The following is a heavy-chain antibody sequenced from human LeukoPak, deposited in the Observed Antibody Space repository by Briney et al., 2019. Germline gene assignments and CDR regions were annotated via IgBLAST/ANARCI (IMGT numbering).Heavy chain of an antibody. CDR1: GYTLTELS. CDR2: FDPEDGET. J-gene: IGHJ4*02. V-gene: IGHV1-24*01. Sequence: ASVTVSCKVSGYTLTELSMHWVRQAPGKGLEWLGGFDPEDGETIYAQKFQGRVTMTEDTSTDTAYMELSSLRSEDTAVYYCATVGRYYYDSSGYYYVHDYWGQGTLVTVSS. CDR3: ATVGRYYYDSSGYYYVHDY. D-gene: IGHD3-22*01.